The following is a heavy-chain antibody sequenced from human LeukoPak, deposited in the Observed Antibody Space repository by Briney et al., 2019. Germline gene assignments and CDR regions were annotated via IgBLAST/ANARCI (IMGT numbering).Heavy chain of an antibody. V-gene: IGHV3-21*01. Sequence: GGSLRLSCAASGFTFSSYSMNWVRQAPGKGLEWVSSISSSSSYIYYADSVKGRFTISRDNAKNSLYLQMNSLRAEDTAVYYCASGSIAAAGTVHWGQGTLVTVSS. CDR2: ISSSSSYI. J-gene: IGHJ4*02. D-gene: IGHD6-13*01. CDR3: ASGSIAAAGTVH. CDR1: GFTFSSYS.